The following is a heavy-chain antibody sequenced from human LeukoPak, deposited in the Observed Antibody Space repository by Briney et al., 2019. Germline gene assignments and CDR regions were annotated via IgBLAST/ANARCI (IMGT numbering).Heavy chain of an antibody. J-gene: IGHJ3*02. CDR2: VKSEIDGGAI. D-gene: IGHD5-12*01. CDR1: YFTFTNTW. Sequence: GGSLRLSFAASYFTFTNTWMNWVRPAPGKGLEWVGRVKSEIDGGAIDYAAPVQGRFTISRDDSQATLYLQMNDLKTEDTAVYYCTTGGSVIVAGTRAFDIWGQGTLVTVSS. CDR3: TTGGSVIVAGTRAFDI. V-gene: IGHV3-15*07.